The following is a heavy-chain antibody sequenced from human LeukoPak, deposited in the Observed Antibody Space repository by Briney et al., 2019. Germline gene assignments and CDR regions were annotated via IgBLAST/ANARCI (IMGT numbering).Heavy chain of an antibody. J-gene: IGHJ4*02. Sequence: PSETLSLTCTVSGGSISSYYWSWIRQPPGKGLEWIGYIYYSGSTNYNPSLKSRVTISVDTSKNQFSLKLSSETAADTAVYYCARGYDFWSGYTIDYWGQGTLVTVSS. D-gene: IGHD3-3*01. CDR3: ARGYDFWSGYTIDY. CDR1: GGSISSYY. V-gene: IGHV4-59*01. CDR2: IYYSGST.